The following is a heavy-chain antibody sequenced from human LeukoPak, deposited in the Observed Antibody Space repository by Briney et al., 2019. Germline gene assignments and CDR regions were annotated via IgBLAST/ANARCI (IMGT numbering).Heavy chain of an antibody. Sequence: SETLSLTCTVSGYSISSGYYWGWIRQPPGKGLEWIGEMNHSGSTNYNPSLKSRVTISVDTSKNQFSLKLSSVTAGDTAVYYCAGHYPDDIVVVVAASPLLGMDVWGKGTTVTISS. CDR3: AGHYPDDIVVVVAASPLLGMDV. CDR2: MNHSGST. V-gene: IGHV4-38-2*02. CDR1: GYSISSGYY. J-gene: IGHJ6*03. D-gene: IGHD2-15*01.